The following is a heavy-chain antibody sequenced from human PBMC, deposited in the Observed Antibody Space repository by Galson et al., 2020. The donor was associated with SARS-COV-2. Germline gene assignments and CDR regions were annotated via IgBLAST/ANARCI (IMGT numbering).Heavy chain of an antibody. D-gene: IGHD7-27*01. CDR2: IYSDGSST. CDR3: ARGDMGNEYCDY. CDR1: GFTFSNHW. V-gene: IGHV3-74*01. Sequence: GGSLRLSCAVSGFTFSNHWMHWVRQAPGKGLEWVSRIYSDGSSTSYADSVKGRFTISGDNSKNTLYLQMNSLRAEDTAVYYCARGDMGNEYCDYWGQGTLVTGSS. J-gene: IGHJ4*02.